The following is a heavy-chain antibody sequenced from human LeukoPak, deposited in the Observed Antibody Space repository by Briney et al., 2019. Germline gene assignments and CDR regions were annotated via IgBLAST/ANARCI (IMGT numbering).Heavy chain of an antibody. Sequence: PSQTLSHTCAVSVGSISSGGYSWSWIRQPPGKGLEWIGYIYHSGSTYYNPSLKSRVTISVDRSKNQFSLKLSSVTAADTAVYYCARAGSGSFNYFDYWGQGTLVSVSS. J-gene: IGHJ4*02. D-gene: IGHD3-10*01. CDR3: ARAGSGSFNYFDY. CDR1: VGSISSGGYS. V-gene: IGHV4-30-2*01. CDR2: IYHSGST.